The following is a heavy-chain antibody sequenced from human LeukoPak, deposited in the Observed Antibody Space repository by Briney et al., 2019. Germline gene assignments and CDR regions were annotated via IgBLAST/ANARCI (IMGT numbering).Heavy chain of an antibody. J-gene: IGHJ4*02. CDR1: GFTVSSNS. D-gene: IGHD1-26*01. CDR3: AKDGGTHFDH. CDR2: ISSSGTTI. Sequence: QAGGSLRLSCTVSGFTVSSNSMNWVRQAPGKGLEWVSYISSSGTTISYAQSVKGRFTITRDNAQNSLTLHMNTLRADDTAVYYCAKDGGTHFDHWGQGTLVTVSS. V-gene: IGHV3-48*01.